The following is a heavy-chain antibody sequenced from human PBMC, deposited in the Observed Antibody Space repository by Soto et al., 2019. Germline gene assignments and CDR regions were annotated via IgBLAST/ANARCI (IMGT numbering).Heavy chain of an antibody. CDR2: IYPGETDN. J-gene: IGHJ6*02. D-gene: IGHD6-13*01. Sequence: GEALKISCKGSGYSFTSYWIGWVRQMPGKGLEWKGNIYPGETDNRNKPSIQSQVNKSTDKTNNNAYQQGSNLKASDTAMYYCARTSAAGKYYYGMDFWGQGTTVTVSS. CDR3: ARTSAAGKYYYGMDF. CDR1: GYSFTSYW. V-gene: IGHV5-51*01.